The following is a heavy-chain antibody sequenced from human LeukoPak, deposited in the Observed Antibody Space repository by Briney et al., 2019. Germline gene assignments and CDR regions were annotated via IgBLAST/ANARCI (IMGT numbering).Heavy chain of an antibody. CDR2: IWYDGSNE. J-gene: IGHJ4*02. CDR3: ARGRGTSYYINMLDY. D-gene: IGHD3/OR15-3a*01. V-gene: IGHV3-33*01. Sequence: QPGRSLRLSCAASGFTFSSYGMHWVRQAPGKGLEWVALIWYDGSNEYYADSVKGRFTISRDNSKNTLYLQMNSLGAEDTAIYYCARGRGTSYYINMLDYWGQGTLVTVSS. CDR1: GFTFSSYG.